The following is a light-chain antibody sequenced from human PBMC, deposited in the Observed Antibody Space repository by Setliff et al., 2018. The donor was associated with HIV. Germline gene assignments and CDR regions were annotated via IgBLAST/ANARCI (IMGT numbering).Light chain of an antibody. CDR3: SSYPGSNIYYV. Sequence: QSALTQPASVSGSPGQSITISCTGTSSDVGGYNYVSWYQQHPGKAPKFMIYDVSKRPSGISNRFSGSKSGNTASLTISGLQAEDEADYHCSSYPGSNIYYVFGTGTKVTVL. CDR1: SSDVGGYNY. J-gene: IGLJ1*01. CDR2: DVS. V-gene: IGLV2-14*01.